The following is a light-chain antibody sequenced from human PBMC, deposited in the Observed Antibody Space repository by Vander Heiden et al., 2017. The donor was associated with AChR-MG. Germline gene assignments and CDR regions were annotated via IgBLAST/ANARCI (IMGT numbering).Light chain of an antibody. CDR2: RNN. J-gene: IGLJ3*02. CDR3: AAWDDSLTLGV. CDR1: NSNSGTNY. V-gene: IGLV1-47*01. Sequence: QSVLTQPPSASGPPGQRVTISCSGSNSNSGTNYVYWYQQLPGTAPKLLIYRNNQRPSGVPDRFYGSKSGTSASLAISGLRYEDEADYYCAAWDDSLTLGVFGGGTKLTVL.